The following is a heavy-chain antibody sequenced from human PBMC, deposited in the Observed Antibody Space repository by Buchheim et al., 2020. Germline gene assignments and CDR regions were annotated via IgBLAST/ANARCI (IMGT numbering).Heavy chain of an antibody. Sequence: EVQLLESGGGLVQPGGSLRLSCAASGFTFSSYAMSWVRQAPGKGLEWVSAISGSGGSTYYADSVKGRFTISRDTSKNTLYLQMNSLRAEDTAVYYCAKDSWSAAGQHYYYYYGMDVWGQRTT. CDR1: GFTFSSYA. CDR2: ISGSGGST. J-gene: IGHJ6*02. D-gene: IGHD6-25*01. CDR3: AKDSWSAAGQHYYYYYGMDV. V-gene: IGHV3-23*01.